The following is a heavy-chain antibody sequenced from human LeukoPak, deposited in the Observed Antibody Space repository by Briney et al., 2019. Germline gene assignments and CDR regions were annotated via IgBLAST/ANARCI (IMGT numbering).Heavy chain of an antibody. V-gene: IGHV3-30*18. D-gene: IGHD7-27*01. CDR3: AKDLGMSTDY. Sequence: GGSLRLSCAASGFTFSSYGMHWVRQAPGKGLEWVAVISYDGSNKYYADSVKGRFTISRDNSKNTLYLQMNSLRAEDTAVYYCAKDLGMSTDYWGQGTLVTVSS. J-gene: IGHJ4*02. CDR2: ISYDGSNK. CDR1: GFTFSSYG.